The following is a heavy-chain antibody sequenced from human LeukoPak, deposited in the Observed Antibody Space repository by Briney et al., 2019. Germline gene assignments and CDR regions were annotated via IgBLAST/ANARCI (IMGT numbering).Heavy chain of an antibody. D-gene: IGHD4-23*01. J-gene: IGHJ4*02. CDR3: TRWRSGTSD. CDR1: GYTFSDHY. Sequence: SGGSLRLSCAASGYTFSDHYIDWVRQAPGKGLEWVGHTRNKANNYATDYAASVKGRFTISRDDSRNSVYLRMNSLKTEDTAVYYCTRWRSGTSDWGQGTLVTVSS. V-gene: IGHV3-72*01. CDR2: TRNKANNYAT.